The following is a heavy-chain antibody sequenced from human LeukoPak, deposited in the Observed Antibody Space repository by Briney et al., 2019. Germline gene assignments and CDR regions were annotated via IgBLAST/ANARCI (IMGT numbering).Heavy chain of an antibody. CDR1: GFTFSSYG. V-gene: IGHV3-30*18. CDR3: AKTQQLDIYYFDY. CDR2: ISYDGSNK. D-gene: IGHD6-13*01. J-gene: IGHJ4*02. Sequence: GRSLRLSCAASGFTFSSYGMHWVRQAPGKGLEWVAVISYDGSNKYYADSVKSRFTISRDNSKNTLYLQMNSLRAEDTAVYYCAKTQQLDIYYFDYWGQGTLVTVSS.